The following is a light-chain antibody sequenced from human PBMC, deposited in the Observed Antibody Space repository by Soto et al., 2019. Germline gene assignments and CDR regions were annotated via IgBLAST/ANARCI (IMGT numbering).Light chain of an antibody. CDR3: QQTSSTPIT. Sequence: DIQMTQSPSSLFASVGDRVTITCRASQDISHFLNWYQQKPGKAPKLLIYDASNLQTGVPSRFSGRGSGTDFTFTISSLQPDDSGTYYCQQTSSTPITFSQGTR. V-gene: IGKV1-33*01. CDR2: DAS. J-gene: IGKJ5*01. CDR1: QDISHF.